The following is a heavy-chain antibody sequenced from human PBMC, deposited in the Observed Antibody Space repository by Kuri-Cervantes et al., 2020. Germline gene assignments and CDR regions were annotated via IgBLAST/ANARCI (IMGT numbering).Heavy chain of an antibody. Sequence: ESLKISCAVYGGSFSGYYWSWIRQPPGKGLEWIGEINHSGSTNYNPSLKSRVTISVDTSKNQFSLKLSSVTAADTAVYYCARGSIAAAGTSTFDYWGQGTLVTVSP. CDR2: INHSGST. V-gene: IGHV4-34*01. D-gene: IGHD6-13*01. CDR1: GGSFSGYY. J-gene: IGHJ4*02. CDR3: ARGSIAAAGTSTFDY.